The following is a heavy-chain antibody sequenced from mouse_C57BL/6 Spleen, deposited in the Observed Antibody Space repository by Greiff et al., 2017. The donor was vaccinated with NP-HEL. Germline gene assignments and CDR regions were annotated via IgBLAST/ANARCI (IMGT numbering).Heavy chain of an antibody. V-gene: IGHV1-59*01. D-gene: IGHD1-1*01. J-gene: IGHJ4*01. CDR1: GYTFTSYW. Sequence: QVQLKQPGAELVRPGTSVKLSCKASGYTFTSYWMHWVKQRPGQGLEWIGVIDPSDSYTNYNQKFKGKATLTVDTSSSTAYMQLSSLTSEDSAVYYCARDGGYYGSSPYAMDYWGQGTSVTVSS. CDR2: IDPSDSYT. CDR3: ARDGGYYGSSPYAMDY.